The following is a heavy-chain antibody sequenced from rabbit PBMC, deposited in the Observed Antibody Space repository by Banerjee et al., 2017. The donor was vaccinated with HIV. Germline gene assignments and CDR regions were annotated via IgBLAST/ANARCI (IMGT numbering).Heavy chain of an antibody. D-gene: IGHD6-1*01. J-gene: IGHJ3*01. CDR3: ARYAYGGDGYDDL. CDR1: GFSFSSSYY. V-gene: IGHV1S40*01. Sequence: QSLEESGGDLVKPGASLTLTCTASGFSFSSSYYMCWVRQAPGKGLEWIACIYAGSSGSTYYASWAKGRFTISKTSSTTVTLQMTSLTAADTATYFCARYAYGGDGYDDLWGQGTLVTVS. CDR2: IYAGSSGST.